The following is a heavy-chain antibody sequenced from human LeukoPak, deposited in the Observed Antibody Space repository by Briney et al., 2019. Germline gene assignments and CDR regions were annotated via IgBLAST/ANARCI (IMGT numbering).Heavy chain of an antibody. CDR3: ARDGRFAAYEPDY. CDR2: ISAYDGNT. CDR1: GLTFSNYG. V-gene: IGHV1-18*01. D-gene: IGHD1-26*01. J-gene: IGHJ4*02. Sequence: GASVKVSCKASGLTFSNYGITWVRQAPGQGLEWVGWISAYDGNTNYAQKFQGRVTMTTDTSTSTAHMELRSLRYDDTAVYYCARDGRFAAYEPDYWGQGTLVTVFS.